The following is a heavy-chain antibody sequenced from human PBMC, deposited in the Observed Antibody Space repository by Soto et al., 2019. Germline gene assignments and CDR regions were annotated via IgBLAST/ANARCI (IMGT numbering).Heavy chain of an antibody. D-gene: IGHD1-26*01. CDR1: GFRFDDYG. CDR3: ARSMGGTANGMDA. CDR2: ISYYSGSI. Sequence: PGGSLRLSCAASGFRFDDYGMHWVRQVPGKGLEWVSGISYYSGSIGYADSVKGRFTISRDNAKNSRYLQMNSLRAEDTALYYCARSMGGTANGMDAWGQGTTVPASS. V-gene: IGHV3-9*01. J-gene: IGHJ6*02.